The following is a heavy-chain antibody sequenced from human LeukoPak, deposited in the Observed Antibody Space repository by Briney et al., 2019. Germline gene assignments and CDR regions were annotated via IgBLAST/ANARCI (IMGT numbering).Heavy chain of an antibody. Sequence: SETLSLTCTVSGGSISSSSYYWGWIRQPPGKGLEWIGSIYYSGSTYYNPSLKSRVTISVDTSKNQFSLKLSSVTAADTAVYYCSRVKSSGYFNDAFDIWGQGTMVTVSS. CDR1: GGSISSSSYY. D-gene: IGHD3-22*01. CDR2: IYYSGST. CDR3: SRVKSSGYFNDAFDI. J-gene: IGHJ3*02. V-gene: IGHV4-39*07.